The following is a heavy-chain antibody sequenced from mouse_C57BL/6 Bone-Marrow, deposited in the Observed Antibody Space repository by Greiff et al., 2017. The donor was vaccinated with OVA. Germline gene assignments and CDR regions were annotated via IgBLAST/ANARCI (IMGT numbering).Heavy chain of an antibody. CDR2: INPSTGGT. CDR1: GYSFTGYY. J-gene: IGHJ3*01. D-gene: IGHD4-1*01. V-gene: IGHV1-42*01. Sequence: VQLKQSGPELVKPGASVKISCKASGYSFTGYYMNWVKQSPEKSLEWIGEINPSTGGTTYNQKFKAKATLTVDKSSSTAYMQLKSLTFEDSAVYYCARGGTSPFAYWGQGTLVTVSA. CDR3: ARGGTSPFAY.